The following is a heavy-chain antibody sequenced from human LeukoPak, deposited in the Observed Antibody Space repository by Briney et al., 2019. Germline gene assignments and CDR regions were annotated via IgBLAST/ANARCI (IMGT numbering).Heavy chain of an antibody. CDR1: GGTFSSYA. V-gene: IGHV1-69*06. Sequence: SVKVSCKASGGTFSSYAISWVRQAPGRGLEWMGGIIPIFGTANYAQKFQGRVTITADKSTSTAYMELSSLRSEDTAVYYCARLSPGEGSGGFNWGQGTLVTVSS. CDR2: IIPIFGTA. J-gene: IGHJ4*02. CDR3: ARLSPGEGSGGFN. D-gene: IGHD3-10*01.